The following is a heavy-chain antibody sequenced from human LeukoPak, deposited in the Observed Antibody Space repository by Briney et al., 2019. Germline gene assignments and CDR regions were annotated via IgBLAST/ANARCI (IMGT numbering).Heavy chain of an antibody. V-gene: IGHV1-18*01. CDR2: ISAYNGNT. Sequence: GASVTVSCKASGYTFTSYGISWVRQAPGQGLEWMGWISAYNGNTNYAQKLQGRVTMTTDTSTSTAYMELRSLRSDDTAVYYCARDGSITMVRGYSFGFDYWGQGTLVTVSS. CDR1: GYTFTSYG. CDR3: ARDGSITMVRGYSFGFDY. J-gene: IGHJ4*02. D-gene: IGHD3-10*01.